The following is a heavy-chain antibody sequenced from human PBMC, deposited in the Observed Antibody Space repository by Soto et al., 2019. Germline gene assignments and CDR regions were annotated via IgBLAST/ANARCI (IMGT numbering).Heavy chain of an antibody. J-gene: IGHJ5*02. D-gene: IGHD3-22*01. CDR1: GGSISSGGYY. Sequence: SETLSLTCTVSGGSISSGGYYWSWIRQHPGKGLEWVGYIYYSGGTYYNPFLKSRVTISVDTSKNQFSLKLSSVTAADTAVYYCARTLAVSGNYSYWFDPWGQGTLVTVSS. V-gene: IGHV4-31*03. CDR2: IYYSGGT. CDR3: ARTLAVSGNYSYWFDP.